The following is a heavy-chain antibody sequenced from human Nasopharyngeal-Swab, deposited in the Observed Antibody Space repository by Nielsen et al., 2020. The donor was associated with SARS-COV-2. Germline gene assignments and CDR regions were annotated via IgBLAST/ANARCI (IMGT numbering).Heavy chain of an antibody. J-gene: IGHJ5*01. CDR2: ISGSGGST. Sequence: GESLKISCAASGFTFSSYAMSWVRQAPGKGLEWVSTISGSGGSTYYADSVKGRFTISRDNSKNTLYLQMSSLRAEDTAVYYCANRMPTVGATRYYRFDSWGQGTLVTVSS. CDR3: ANRMPTVGATRYYRFDS. D-gene: IGHD1-26*01. V-gene: IGHV3-23*01. CDR1: GFTFSSYA.